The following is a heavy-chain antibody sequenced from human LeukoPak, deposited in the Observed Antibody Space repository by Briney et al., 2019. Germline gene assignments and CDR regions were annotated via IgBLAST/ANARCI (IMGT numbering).Heavy chain of an antibody. CDR1: GGSFSGYY. J-gene: IGHJ4*02. Sequence: SETLSLTCAVYGGSFSGYYWSWIRQPPGKGLEWIGEINHSGSTNYNPSLKSRVTISVDTSKNRFSLKLTSVTAADTAVYYCASGLWFGELLLWGQGTLVSVSS. CDR3: ASGLWFGELLL. D-gene: IGHD3-10*01. CDR2: INHSGST. V-gene: IGHV4-34*01.